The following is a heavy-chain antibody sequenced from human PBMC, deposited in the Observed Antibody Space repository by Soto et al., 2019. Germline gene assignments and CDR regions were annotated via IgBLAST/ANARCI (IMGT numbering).Heavy chain of an antibody. V-gene: IGHV1-2*02. Sequence: ASVKVSCKASGYSFTGYYMHWVRQAPGQGLEWMGWINPNSGGTNYAQKFQGRVTMTRDTSISTAYMELSRLRSDDTAVYYCASPDQFCSSSAGFDYWGQGTLVTVSS. J-gene: IGHJ4*02. CDR3: ASPDQFCSSSAGFDY. CDR2: INPNSGGT. D-gene: IGHD6-6*01. CDR1: GYSFTGYY.